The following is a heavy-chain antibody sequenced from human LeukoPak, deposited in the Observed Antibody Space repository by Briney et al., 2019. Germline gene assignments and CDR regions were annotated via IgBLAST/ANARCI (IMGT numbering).Heavy chain of an antibody. D-gene: IGHD3-22*01. CDR3: TRRLYYDSDYWPDC. CDR1: GGSISSSGSY. V-gene: IGHV4-39*01. J-gene: IGHJ4*02. Sequence: KPSETLSLTCTVSGGSISSSGSYWGWIRQPPGKGLEWIGNINYSGSTQYNPSLNIRVTISVDTSTNQFSLKLRSVTAADTAVYYCTRRLYYDSDYWPDCWGQGTLVTVSS. CDR2: INYSGST.